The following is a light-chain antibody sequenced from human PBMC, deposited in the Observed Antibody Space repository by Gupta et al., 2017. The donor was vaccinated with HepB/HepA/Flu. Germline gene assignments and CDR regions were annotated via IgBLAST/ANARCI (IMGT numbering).Light chain of an antibody. CDR3: QPRKRYA. J-gene: IGKJ4*01. CDR2: AAS. V-gene: IGKV1-9*01. Sequence: DIQLTQSPSFLSASVGDRVSITCRASQGISTYLAWYQQKPGKAPTLLIYAASTLQSGAPSRFSGSGSGTEVTLTISSLQPEDFATYYCQPRKRYAFGGGTKVEIK. CDR1: QGISTY.